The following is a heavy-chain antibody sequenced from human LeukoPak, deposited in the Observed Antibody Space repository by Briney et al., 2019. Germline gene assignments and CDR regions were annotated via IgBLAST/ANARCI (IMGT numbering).Heavy chain of an antibody. D-gene: IGHD5-18*01. CDR1: GFTFDDYA. CDR2: ISWNSGSI. CDR3: ARGAGYSYVLYYFDY. Sequence: GRSLRLSCAASGFTFDDYAMHWVRQAPGKGLEWVSGISWNSGSIGYADSVKGRFTISRDNAKNSLYLQMNSLRPEDMALYYCARGAGYSYVLYYFDYWGQGTLVTVSP. J-gene: IGHJ4*02. V-gene: IGHV3-9*03.